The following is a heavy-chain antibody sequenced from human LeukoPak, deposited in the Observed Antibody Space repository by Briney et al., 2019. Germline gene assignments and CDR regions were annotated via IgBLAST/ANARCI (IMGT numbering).Heavy chain of an antibody. J-gene: IGHJ4*02. CDR3: ARAGGDYDFDY. CDR2: IYHSGST. V-gene: IGHV4-38-2*01. Sequence: SETPSLTCAVSGYSISSGYYWGWIRQPPGKGLEWIGSIYHSGSTYYNPSLKSRVTISVDTSKNQFSLKLSSVTAADTAVYYCARAGGDYDFDYWGQGTLVTVSS. CDR1: GYSISSGYY. D-gene: IGHD4-17*01.